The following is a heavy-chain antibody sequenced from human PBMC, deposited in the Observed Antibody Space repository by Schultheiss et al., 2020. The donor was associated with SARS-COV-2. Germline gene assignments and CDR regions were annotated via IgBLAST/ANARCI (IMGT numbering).Heavy chain of an antibody. J-gene: IGHJ4*02. CDR1: GYTFTGYY. CDR2: INPNSGGT. CDR3: SIDLPASSTSCYRA. Sequence: ASVKVSCKASGYTFTGYYMHWVRQAPGQGLEWMGRINPNSGGTNYAQKFQGRVTMTRDTSISTAYMELSRLRSDDTAVYYCSIDLPASSTSCYRAWGQGTLVTVSS. D-gene: IGHD2-2*02. V-gene: IGHV1-2*06.